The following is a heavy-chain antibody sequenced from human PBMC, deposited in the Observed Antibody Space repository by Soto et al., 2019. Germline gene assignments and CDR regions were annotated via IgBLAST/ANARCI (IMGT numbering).Heavy chain of an antibody. CDR3: AKGYSSSFAS. CDR2: ISGSCGTT. D-gene: IGHD6-6*01. Sequence: GGSLRLSCSDSEFTVSTYAMSWVRQAPGKGVEWVLAISGSCGTTYYAVSVEGRFTISRDNSKNTLYLQMNSLRAEDTAVYYCAKGYSSSFASWGQGTLVTVSS. J-gene: IGHJ4*02. V-gene: IGHV3-23*01. CDR1: EFTVSTYA.